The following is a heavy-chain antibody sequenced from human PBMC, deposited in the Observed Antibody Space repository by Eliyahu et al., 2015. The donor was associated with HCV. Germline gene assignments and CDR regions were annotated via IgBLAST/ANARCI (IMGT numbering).Heavy chain of an antibody. D-gene: IGHD6-6*01. CDR1: XXSXSXDXYF. Sequence: QVQLQESGPGLVKPSETLSLTCTVSXXSXSXDXYFWXWIRQPPGKGLXWIGYIYXSGSTNYNPSLKSRVAISVDTSKNQFSLKLSSVTAADTAVYYCARGGAARRPYYFDYWGQGTLVTVSS. V-gene: IGHV4-61*01. J-gene: IGHJ4*02. CDR2: IYXSGST. CDR3: ARGGAARRPYYFDY.